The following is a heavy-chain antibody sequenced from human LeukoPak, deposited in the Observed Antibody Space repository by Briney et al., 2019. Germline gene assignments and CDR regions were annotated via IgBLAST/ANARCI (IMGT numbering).Heavy chain of an antibody. J-gene: IGHJ3*02. D-gene: IGHD3-16*02. CDR1: GYTFTSYG. V-gene: IGHV1-18*01. CDR2: ISAYNGNT. CDR3: ARDLSRLSHDAFDI. Sequence: ASVKVSCKASGYTFTSYGISWVRQAPGQGLEWRGWISAYNGNTNYAQKLQGRVTMTTDTSTSTAYMELRSLRSEDTAVYYCARDLSRLSHDAFDIWGQGTMVTVSS.